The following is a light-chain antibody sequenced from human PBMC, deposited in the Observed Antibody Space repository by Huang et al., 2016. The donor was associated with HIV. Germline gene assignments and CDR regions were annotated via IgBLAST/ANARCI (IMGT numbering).Light chain of an antibody. J-gene: IGKJ1*01. CDR3: QGYDTAPRA. CDR2: SAS. Sequence: DIQMTQSPPSLSASQGVRVTLTCRASQDIGNFLAWFQQKPGGIPKLLIFSASTLQLGVPSRFTGRGSGTEFTLTITNLQPEDVATYYCQGYDTAPRAFGPGTKVDIK. CDR1: QDIGNF. V-gene: IGKV1-27*01.